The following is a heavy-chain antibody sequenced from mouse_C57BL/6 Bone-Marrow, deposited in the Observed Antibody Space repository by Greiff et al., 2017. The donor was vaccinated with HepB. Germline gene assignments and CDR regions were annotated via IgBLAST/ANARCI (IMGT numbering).Heavy chain of an antibody. Sequence: EVQLVESGPGLVKPSQSLSLTCSVTGYSITSGYYWNWIRQFPGNKLEWMGYISYDGSNNYNSSLKNRISITRDTSKNQFFLKLNSVTTEDTSTYYCAREAYYSSFYYAMDYWGQGTSVTVSS. CDR2: ISYDGSN. CDR3: AREAYYSSFYYAMDY. J-gene: IGHJ4*01. V-gene: IGHV3-6*01. CDR1: GYSITSGYY. D-gene: IGHD2-5*01.